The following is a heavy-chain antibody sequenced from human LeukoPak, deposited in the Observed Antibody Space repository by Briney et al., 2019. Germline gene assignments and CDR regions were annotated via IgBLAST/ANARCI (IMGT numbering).Heavy chain of an antibody. Sequence: SETLSLTCTVSGGSISSSYWSWVRQPPGKGLEWIGNIYYSGSTNYNASLKSRVTISIDTSKNQFSLKLSSVTAADTAVYYCARRGVVLPNFFDSWGQGTLVTVSS. CDR2: IYYSGST. CDR1: GGSISSSY. V-gene: IGHV4-59*08. CDR3: ARRGVVLPNFFDS. J-gene: IGHJ5*01. D-gene: IGHD2-15*01.